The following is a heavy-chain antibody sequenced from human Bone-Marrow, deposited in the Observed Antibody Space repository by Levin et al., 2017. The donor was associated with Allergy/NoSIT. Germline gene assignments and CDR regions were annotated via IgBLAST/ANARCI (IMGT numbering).Heavy chain of an antibody. D-gene: IGHD6-19*01. CDR3: ARTNGLSAVAGNLDYYYGMDG. J-gene: IGHJ6*02. CDR1: GFTFSDYY. CDR2: ISSSGSTI. Sequence: GGSLRLSCAASGFTFSDYYMSWIRQAPGKGLEWVSYISSSGSTIYYADSVKGRFTISRDNAKNSLYLQMNSLRAEDTAVYYCARTNGLSAVAGNLDYYYGMDGWGQGTTVTVSS. V-gene: IGHV3-11*01.